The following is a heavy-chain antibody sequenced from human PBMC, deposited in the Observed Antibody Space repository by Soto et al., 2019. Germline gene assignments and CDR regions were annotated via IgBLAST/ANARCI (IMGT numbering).Heavy chain of an antibody. D-gene: IGHD7-27*01. CDR1: IGSINNHY. CDR2: IYYTGST. J-gene: IGHJ4*02. Sequence: SGTPSLTCTISIGSINNHYWSWNRQPPGKGLQWIVYIYYTGSTNYNPSLKRRVTMSVDTSKTRAPLILTSLTAADTAIYYCARANWYSEYWGQGTLVTVSS. CDR3: ARANWYSEY. V-gene: IGHV4-59*11.